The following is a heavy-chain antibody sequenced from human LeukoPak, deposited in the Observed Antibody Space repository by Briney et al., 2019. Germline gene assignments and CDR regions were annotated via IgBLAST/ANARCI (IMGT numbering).Heavy chain of an antibody. CDR2: INPSGGST. D-gene: IGHD3-16*01. CDR3: ARVMSSHYWVVDY. V-gene: IGHV1-46*01. CDR1: GYTFTSYY. Sequence: ASVTVSCKASGYTFTSYYMHWVRQAPGQGLEWMGIINPSGGSTSCAQKFQGRVTMTRDMSTSTVYMELSSLRSEDTAVYYCARVMSSHYWVVDYWGQGTLVTVSS. J-gene: IGHJ4*02.